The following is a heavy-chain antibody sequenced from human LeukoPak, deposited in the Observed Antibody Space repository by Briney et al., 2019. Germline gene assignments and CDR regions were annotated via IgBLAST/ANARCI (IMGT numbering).Heavy chain of an antibody. V-gene: IGHV4-39*07. CDR1: GGSISSSSYY. J-gene: IGHJ4*02. Sequence: SETLSLTCTVSGGSISSSSYYWGWIRQPPGKGLEWIGSIYYSGSTYYNPSLKSRVTISVDTSKNQFSLKLSSVTAADTAVYYCARGNDRYTSPPGYWGQGTLVTVSS. CDR2: IYYSGST. D-gene: IGHD2-2*01. CDR3: ARGNDRYTSPPGY.